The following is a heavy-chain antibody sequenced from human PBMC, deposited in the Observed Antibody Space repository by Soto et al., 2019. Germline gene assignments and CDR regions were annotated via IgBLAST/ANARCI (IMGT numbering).Heavy chain of an antibody. CDR2: LTYARGDK. V-gene: IGHV3-30*18. CDR3: ANGGDRWLRIGY. J-gene: IGHJ4*02. CDR1: GFALSSYG. Sequence: ESRGGVVQPGRSLTLSCTASGFALSSYGMLWVRQAPGKGLEGVAVLTYARGDKYYADSVKGRFTISRDSSKNTLYLQMNSLRAEDTAVYYCANGGDRWLRIGYWGQGTLVTVSS. D-gene: IGHD5-12*01.